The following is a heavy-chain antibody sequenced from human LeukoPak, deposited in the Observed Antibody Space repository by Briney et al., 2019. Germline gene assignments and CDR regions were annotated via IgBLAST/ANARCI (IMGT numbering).Heavy chain of an antibody. V-gene: IGHV3-48*03. D-gene: IGHD5-12*01. CDR3: ARDLFHFASGYDVDY. CDR2: ISSSGTTI. CDR1: GFTFSSYE. Sequence: GGSLRLSCAASGFTFSSYEMNWVRQAPGKGLEWVSYISSSGTTIYYVDSVKGRFTISRDNAKNSLYLQMNSLRAEDTAVYYCARDLFHFASGYDVDYWGQGTVVTVSS. J-gene: IGHJ4*02.